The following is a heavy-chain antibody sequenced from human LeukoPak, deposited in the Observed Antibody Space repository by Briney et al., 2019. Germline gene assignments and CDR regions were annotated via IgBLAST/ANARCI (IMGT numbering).Heavy chain of an antibody. CDR2: ISSSSSYI. CDR1: GFTFSSYA. D-gene: IGHD3-16*01. Sequence: GGSLRLSCAASGFTFSSYAMSWVRQAPGKGLEWVSSISSSSSYIYYADSVKGRFTISRDNAKNSLYLQMNSLRAEDTAVYYCARAGGNYFDYWGQGTLVTVSS. V-gene: IGHV3-21*01. CDR3: ARAGGNYFDY. J-gene: IGHJ4*02.